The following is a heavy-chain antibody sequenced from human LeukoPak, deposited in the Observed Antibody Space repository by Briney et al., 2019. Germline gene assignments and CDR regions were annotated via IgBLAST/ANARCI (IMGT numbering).Heavy chain of an antibody. V-gene: IGHV4-39*07. CDR3: ARDLGYGEFDY. D-gene: IGHD4-17*01. Sequence: KPSETLSLTCTVSGGSISSSSYYWGWIRQPPGKGLEWIGSIYYSGSTYYNPSLKSRVTISVDTSKNQFSLKLSSVTAADTAVYYCARDLGYGEFDYWGQGTLVTVSS. CDR1: GGSISSSSYY. CDR2: IYYSGST. J-gene: IGHJ4*02.